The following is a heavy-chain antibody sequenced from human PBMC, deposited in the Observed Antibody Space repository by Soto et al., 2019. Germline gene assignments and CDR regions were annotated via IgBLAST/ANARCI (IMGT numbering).Heavy chain of an antibody. D-gene: IGHD6-13*01. V-gene: IGHV3-30*01. J-gene: IGHJ6*02. CDR3: ARDRRGARSSWVYSYYGMDV. Sequence: SVKGRFTISRDNSKNTLYLQMNSLRAEDTAVYYCARDRRGARSSWVYSYYGMDVWGQGTTVTVSS.